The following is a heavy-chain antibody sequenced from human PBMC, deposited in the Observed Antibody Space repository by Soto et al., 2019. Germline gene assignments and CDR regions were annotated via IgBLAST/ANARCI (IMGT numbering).Heavy chain of an antibody. D-gene: IGHD2-2*02. J-gene: IGHJ4*02. CDR1: GFPFGDFG. CDR3: AKSQDFFCSRANCYRYYFDY. V-gene: IGHV3-30*18. Sequence: GVSLRLSCTASGFPFGDFGMHRLRQAPGKGLEWVAVISHDGSDKFYADSVKARFSVSRDNSKNTLYLQMSGLRREDTALYYCAKSQDFFCSRANCYRYYFDYWSQVTRVTVSA. CDR2: ISHDGSDK.